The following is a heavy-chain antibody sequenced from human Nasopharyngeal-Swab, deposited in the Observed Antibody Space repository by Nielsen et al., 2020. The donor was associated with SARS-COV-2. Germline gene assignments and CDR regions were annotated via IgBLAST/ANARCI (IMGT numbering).Heavy chain of an antibody. V-gene: IGHV4-34*01. CDR2: INHSGST. CDR1: GGSFSDYY. CDR3: ARPLRRVVLPTTWFGP. D-gene: IGHD2/OR15-2a*01. Sequence: SETLSLTCAVYGGSFSDYYWSWIRQPPGKGLEWIGEINHSGSTKYNPSLKSRLTISVDTSKNQFSLKLRSVTAADTAVYYCARPLRRVVLPTTWFGPWGQGTLVTVSS. J-gene: IGHJ5*02.